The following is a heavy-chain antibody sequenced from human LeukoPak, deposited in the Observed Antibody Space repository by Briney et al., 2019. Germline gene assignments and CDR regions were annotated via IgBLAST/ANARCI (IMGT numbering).Heavy chain of an antibody. Sequence: SETLSLTCTVSGYSIISTHFWAWIRQPPGRGLEWIGSGYHRGNTYYNPSLKSRVTISLDTSKNQFSLRLTSVTAADTAVYYCARADGSGSYLRDYFDYWGQGTLVTVS. V-gene: IGHV4-38-2*02. J-gene: IGHJ4*02. CDR2: GYHRGNT. CDR3: ARADGSGSYLRDYFDY. CDR1: GYSIISTHF. D-gene: IGHD3-10*01.